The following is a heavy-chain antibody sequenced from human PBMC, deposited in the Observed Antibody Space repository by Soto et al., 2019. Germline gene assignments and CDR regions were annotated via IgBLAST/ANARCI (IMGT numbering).Heavy chain of an antibody. V-gene: IGHV1-24*01. Sequence: VASAKVSCKVSGYTPIGFAMNWVRQAPGKGLEWMGRFDPENGARIYAQKFQGRVTMTEDTSTDTAYMELSSLRSEDTAVYYCDTVHQWLGDYYYGMDVWGQGTTVTVSS. CDR2: FDPENGAR. D-gene: IGHD6-19*01. J-gene: IGHJ6*02. CDR3: DTVHQWLGDYYYGMDV. CDR1: GYTPIGFA.